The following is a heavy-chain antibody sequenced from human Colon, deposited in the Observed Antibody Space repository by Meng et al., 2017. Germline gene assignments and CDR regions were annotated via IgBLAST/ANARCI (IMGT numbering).Heavy chain of an antibody. J-gene: IGHJ4*02. D-gene: IGHD2-15*01. Sequence: QLPLKESGPGLVKPSETLSLTCTVSGGSISGNYWSWIRQSPGRGLEWIAYIYYTGSTNYNPSFKSRATISVDTSKNQFSLNLASVTAADTAVYYCAKYDRPPYCFEYWGQGTLVTVSS. CDR1: GGSISGNY. CDR3: AKYDRPPYCFEY. CDR2: IYYTGST. V-gene: IGHV4-59*01.